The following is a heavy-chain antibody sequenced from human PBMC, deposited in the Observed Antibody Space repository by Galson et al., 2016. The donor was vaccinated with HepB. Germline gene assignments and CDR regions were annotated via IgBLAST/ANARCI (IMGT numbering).Heavy chain of an antibody. V-gene: IGHV1-18*04. D-gene: IGHD6-19*01. Sequence: SVKVSCKASGYTFTSYGITWVRQAPGQGLEWMGWISAYNGNTNYAQKLQGRVTMTTDTSTSTAYMELRSLRSDDAAVYYCAAAVAGNFDYWGQGILVTVSS. CDR2: ISAYNGNT. J-gene: IGHJ4*02. CDR1: GYTFTSYG. CDR3: AAAVAGNFDY.